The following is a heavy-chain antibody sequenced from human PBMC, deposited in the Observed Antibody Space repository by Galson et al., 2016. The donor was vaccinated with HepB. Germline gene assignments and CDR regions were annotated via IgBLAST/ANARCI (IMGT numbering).Heavy chain of an antibody. CDR3: ARDDHYGVYFDH. V-gene: IGHV3-33*01. CDR1: GFTFSNYG. Sequence: SLRLSCAGSGFTFSNYGMHRVRQAPGKGLEWVSNIWFDGRNKYYGDSVKGRFTISRDSSKNTLYLQMNSLRAGDTAVYYCARDDHYGVYFDHWGQGTLVTVSS. J-gene: IGHJ4*02. D-gene: IGHD3-16*01. CDR2: IWFDGRNK.